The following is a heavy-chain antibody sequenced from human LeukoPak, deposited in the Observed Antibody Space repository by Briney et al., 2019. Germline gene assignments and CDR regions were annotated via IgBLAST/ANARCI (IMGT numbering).Heavy chain of an antibody. CDR1: GGSISSSSYY. CDR3: ARVTSRLGWFDP. D-gene: IGHD1-14*01. J-gene: IGHJ5*02. CDR2: ISHSGST. Sequence: SETLFLTCTVSGGSISSSSYYWGWIRQPPGKGLEWIGSISHSGSTYYNPSLKSRVTISVDTSKNQFSLKLRSVTAADTAVYYCARVTSRLGWFDPWGQGTLVTVSS. V-gene: IGHV4-39*07.